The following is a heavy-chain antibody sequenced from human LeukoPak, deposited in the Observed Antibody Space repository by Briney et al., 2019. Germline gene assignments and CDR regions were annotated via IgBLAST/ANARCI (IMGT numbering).Heavy chain of an antibody. CDR3: ARGLTVTPDY. CDR1: GFTVSRNY. CDR2: IYSGGST. J-gene: IGHJ4*02. D-gene: IGHD4-17*01. V-gene: IGHV3-53*01. Sequence: GGSLRLSWAASGFTVSRNYMSWVRQAPGKGLEWVSLIYSGGSTYYADSVKGRFTISRDDSKNTLYLQMNSLRAEDTAVYYCARGLTVTPDYWGQGTLVTVSS.